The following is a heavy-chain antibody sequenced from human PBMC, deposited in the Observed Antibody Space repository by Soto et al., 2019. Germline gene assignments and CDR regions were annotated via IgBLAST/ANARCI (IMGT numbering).Heavy chain of an antibody. J-gene: IGHJ4*02. CDR1: GFTFSSSG. Sequence: QVQLVESGGGVVQPGRSLRLSCAASGFTFSSSGMHWVRQAPGKGLEWVAVTSFDGSSGYYADSVRGRFTISRDNSNNKRYLQMNSLRAEDPAVYYCAKSPPAVAGYFDYWGQGTLVTVSS. V-gene: IGHV3-30*18. CDR3: AKSPPAVAGYFDY. D-gene: IGHD6-19*01. CDR2: TSFDGSSG.